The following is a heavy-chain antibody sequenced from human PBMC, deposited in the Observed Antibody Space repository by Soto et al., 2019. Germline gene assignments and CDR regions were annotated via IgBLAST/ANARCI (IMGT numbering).Heavy chain of an antibody. CDR3: ARAGYRSVDY. V-gene: IGHV3-48*02. D-gene: IGHD3-3*01. J-gene: IGHJ4*02. CDR2: ISSSGSTI. Sequence: EVQLVESGGGLVQPGGSLRLSCAASGFTFSSYSMNWVRQAPGKGLEWVSYISSSGSTIYYADSVRGRFTISRDNAKNSLYLQMNSLRDKDTAVYYCARAGYRSVDYWGQGTLVTVSS. CDR1: GFTFSSYS.